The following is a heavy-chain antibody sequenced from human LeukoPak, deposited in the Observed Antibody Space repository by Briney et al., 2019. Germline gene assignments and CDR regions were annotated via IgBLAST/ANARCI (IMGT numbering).Heavy chain of an antibody. Sequence: SQTLSLTCTVSGGSISSGSYYWSWIRQPAGKGLEWIGHIYASGGTKYNPSLESRVTISIDTSKNQLPLRLSSVTAADTAVYYCTREKSYGYIRADSWGQGTLVAVSS. V-gene: IGHV4-61*09. D-gene: IGHD3-16*01. CDR2: IYASGGT. CDR3: TREKSYGYIRADS. J-gene: IGHJ4*02. CDR1: GGSISSGSYY.